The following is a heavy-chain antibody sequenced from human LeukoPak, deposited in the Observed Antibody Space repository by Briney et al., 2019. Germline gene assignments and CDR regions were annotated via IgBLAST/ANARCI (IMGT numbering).Heavy chain of an antibody. CDR1: GGSTNSYY. CDR3: ASGIAVAGTFDY. J-gene: IGHJ4*02. Sequence: SETLSLTCSVSGGSTNSYYWSWIRQSGGKGLEWIGRIYSSGSTVYNPSLNSRLTMSIDTSKNQFSLTLKSVTATDTAVYYCASGIAVAGTFDYWDQGTLVTVSS. V-gene: IGHV4-4*07. CDR2: IYSSGST. D-gene: IGHD6-19*01.